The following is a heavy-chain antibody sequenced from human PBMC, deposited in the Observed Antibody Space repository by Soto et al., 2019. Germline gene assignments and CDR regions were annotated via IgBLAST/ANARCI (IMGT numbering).Heavy chain of an antibody. J-gene: IGHJ1*01. D-gene: IGHD2-15*01. CDR1: GASITDSY. Sequence: QMQMQESGPRLVKPSETLSLTCTVSGASITDSYWSWIRQPPEKGLEWIGYIYCSGVATYNHSLKSRAIMSRDTSKNEFSLKLTSVTAADTAIYYCARGDSDLAVSEAAYWGQGTVVTVSS. CDR2: IYCSGVA. CDR3: ARGDSDLAVSEAAY. V-gene: IGHV4-59*01.